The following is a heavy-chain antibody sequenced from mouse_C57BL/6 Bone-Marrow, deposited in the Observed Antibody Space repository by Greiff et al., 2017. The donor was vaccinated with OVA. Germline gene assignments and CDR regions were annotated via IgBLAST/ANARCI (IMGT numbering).Heavy chain of an antibody. D-gene: IGHD1-1*01. V-gene: IGHV5-17*01. Sequence: EVQVVESGGGLVKPGGSLKLSCAASGFTFSDYGMHWVRQAPEKGLEWVAYISSGSSTIYYADTVKGRFTISRDNAKNTLFLQMTSLRSEDTAMYYCARPVVAPHWYFDVWGTGTTVTVSS. J-gene: IGHJ1*03. CDR3: ARPVVAPHWYFDV. CDR2: ISSGSSTI. CDR1: GFTFSDYG.